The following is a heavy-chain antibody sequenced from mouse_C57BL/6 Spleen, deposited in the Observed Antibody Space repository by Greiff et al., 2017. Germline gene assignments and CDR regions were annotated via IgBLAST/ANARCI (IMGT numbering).Heavy chain of an antibody. D-gene: IGHD2-2*01. V-gene: IGHV14-1*01. CDR2: IDPGDGDT. Sequence: EVQLQQSGAELVRPGASVKLSCTASGFNIKDYYMHWVKQRPEQGLEWIGRIDPGDGDTEYAPKFQGKATMTADTSSNTAYLQLSSLTSEDTAVYYCTLYGYDVGFAYWGQGTLVTVSA. J-gene: IGHJ3*01. CDR3: TLYGYDVGFAY. CDR1: GFNIKDYY.